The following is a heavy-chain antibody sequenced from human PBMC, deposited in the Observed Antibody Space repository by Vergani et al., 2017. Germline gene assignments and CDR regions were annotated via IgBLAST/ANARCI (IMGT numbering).Heavy chain of an antibody. J-gene: IGHJ4*02. D-gene: IGHD3-9*01. CDR1: TDSMNGDDYY. CDR3: ARAWRGTDWSSQGYYFDH. Sequence: QVHLQESGPGLVKPSQTLSLTCTVSTDSMNGDDYYWSWIRQSPGKGLEFIGHIFHSGSTFYNPSLRSRVSVSIDTSKKQFSLKVKVVTAADTALYYCARAWRGTDWSSQGYYFDHWGQGTLVTVSS. V-gene: IGHV4-30-4*01. CDR2: IFHSGST.